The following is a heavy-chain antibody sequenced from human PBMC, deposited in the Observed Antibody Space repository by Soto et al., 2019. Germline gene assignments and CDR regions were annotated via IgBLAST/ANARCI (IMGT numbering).Heavy chain of an antibody. CDR2: IYPSDSHT. CDR3: ARGGVSTRAFDY. CDR1: GYNFAGYW. V-gene: IGHV5-51*01. D-gene: IGHD3-3*01. J-gene: IGHJ4*01. Sequence: ESLKISCKGSGYNFAGYWIAWVRQMPGKGLELMGIIYPSDSHTRYRPSFQGQVTISGDKSISSAYLQWSSLRASDTAMYYCARGGVSTRAFDYWGQGTPVTVSS.